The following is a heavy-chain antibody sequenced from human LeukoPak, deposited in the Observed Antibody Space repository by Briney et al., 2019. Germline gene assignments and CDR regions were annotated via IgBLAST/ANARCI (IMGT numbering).Heavy chain of an antibody. Sequence: PGGSLRLSCAASGFTFSSHSMHWVRQAPGKGLEWVAVISYDGSNKYFADSVKGRFTISRDNSKSTLYLQMNSLRAEDTGVYYCARAVGPYDYWGQGTLVTVSS. CDR1: GFTFSSHS. V-gene: IGHV3-30-3*01. D-gene: IGHD3-10*01. J-gene: IGHJ4*02. CDR2: ISYDGSNK. CDR3: ARAVGPYDY.